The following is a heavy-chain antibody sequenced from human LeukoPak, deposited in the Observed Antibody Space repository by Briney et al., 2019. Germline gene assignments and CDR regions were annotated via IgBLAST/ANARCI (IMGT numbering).Heavy chain of an antibody. Sequence: GSLRLSCAASGFTFSSYSMNWVRQAPGKGLEWVSYISISSTTIYYADSVKGRFTISRDNAKNSLYLQMNSLRAEDTAVYYCASLGSRSGSYYWGQGTLVTVSS. V-gene: IGHV3-48*04. CDR3: ASLGSRSGSYY. CDR2: ISISSTTI. D-gene: IGHD3-10*01. J-gene: IGHJ4*02. CDR1: GFTFSSYS.